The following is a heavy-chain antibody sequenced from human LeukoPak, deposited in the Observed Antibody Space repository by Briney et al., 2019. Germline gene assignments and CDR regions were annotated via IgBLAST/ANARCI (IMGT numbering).Heavy chain of an antibody. Sequence: GGSLRLSCAASGFTSTNYAMGWVRQAPGKGLEWVSTISGSGDNAYYADSVKGRFTISRDNSKNTLHLQMSSLRVEDTAVYYCAARPPIAVAGPFDFWGQGTLATVSS. J-gene: IGHJ4*02. CDR3: AARPPIAVAGPFDF. CDR1: GFTSTNYA. D-gene: IGHD6-19*01. V-gene: IGHV3-23*01. CDR2: ISGSGDNA.